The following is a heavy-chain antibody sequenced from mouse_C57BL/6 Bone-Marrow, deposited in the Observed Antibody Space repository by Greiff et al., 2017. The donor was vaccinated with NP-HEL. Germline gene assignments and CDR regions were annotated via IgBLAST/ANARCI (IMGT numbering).Heavy chain of an antibody. CDR3: ARYLLRYGDFDY. Sequence: EVKVVESGPGLAKPSQTLSLTCSVTGYSITSDYWNWIRKFPGNKLEYMGYISYSGSTYYNPSLKSRISITRDTSKSQYYLQLNSVTTEDTATYYCARYLLRYGDFDYWGQGTTLTVSS. CDR2: ISYSGST. J-gene: IGHJ2*01. V-gene: IGHV3-8*01. D-gene: IGHD2-13*01. CDR1: GYSITSDY.